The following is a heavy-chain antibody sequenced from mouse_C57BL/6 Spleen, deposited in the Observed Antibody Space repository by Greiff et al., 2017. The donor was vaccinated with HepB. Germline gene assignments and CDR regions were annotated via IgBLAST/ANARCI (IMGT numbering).Heavy chain of an antibody. D-gene: IGHD1-1*01. J-gene: IGHJ4*01. CDR2: IYPRDGST. CDR1: GYTFTDHT. CDR3: ARLDYYGSSFYAMDY. V-gene: IGHV1-78*01. Sequence: QVQLQQSDAELVKPGASVKISCKVSGYTFTDHTIHWMKQRPEQGLEWIGYIYPRDGSTKYNEKFKGKATLTADKSSSTAYMQLNSLTSEDSAVYCCARLDYYGSSFYAMDYWGQGTSVTVSS.